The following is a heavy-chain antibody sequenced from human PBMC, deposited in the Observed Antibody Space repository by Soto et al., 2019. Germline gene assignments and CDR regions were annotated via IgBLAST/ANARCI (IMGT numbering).Heavy chain of an antibody. V-gene: IGHV1-69*12. D-gene: IGHD3-22*01. CDR2: IIPIFGTA. CDR3: ASHYDSSSYYYYYGMDV. CDR1: GGTFSSYA. Sequence: QVQLVQSGAEVKKPGSSVKVSCKASGGTFSSYAISWVRQAPGQGLEWMGGIIPIFGTADYAQKFQGRVTITAEXSXSXAYMELSSLRSEDTAVYYCASHYDSSSYYYYYGMDVWGQGTTVTVSS. J-gene: IGHJ6*02.